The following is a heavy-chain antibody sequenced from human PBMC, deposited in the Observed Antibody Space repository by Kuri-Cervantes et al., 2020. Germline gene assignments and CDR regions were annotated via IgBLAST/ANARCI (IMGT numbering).Heavy chain of an antibody. J-gene: IGHJ6*02. V-gene: IGHV1-69*13. CDR3: ATTVTTQLVMDV. CDR1: GGTFSSYA. CDR2: IIPIFGTA. Sequence: SVKVSCKASGGTFSSYAISWVRQAPGQGLEWMGGIIPIFGTANYAQKFQGRVTITADESTSTAYMELSSLRSEDTAVYYCATTVTTQLVMDVWGQGTTVTVSS. D-gene: IGHD4-17*01.